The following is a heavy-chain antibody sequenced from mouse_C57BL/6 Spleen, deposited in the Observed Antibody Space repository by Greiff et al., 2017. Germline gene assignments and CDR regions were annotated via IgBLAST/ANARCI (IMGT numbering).Heavy chain of an antibody. CDR3: AGSEVSFAV. CDR1: GYTFTDYN. V-gene: IGHV1-18*01. J-gene: IGHJ3*01. Sequence: EVQLQQSGPELVKPGASVKIPCKASGYTFTDYNMDWVKQSHGKSLEWIGDINPNNGGTFYNQKFKGKATLTQDKSSSTADMELRSLRSEVTAVYSWAGSEVSFAVCGRVTLVTVSA. CDR2: INPNNGGT.